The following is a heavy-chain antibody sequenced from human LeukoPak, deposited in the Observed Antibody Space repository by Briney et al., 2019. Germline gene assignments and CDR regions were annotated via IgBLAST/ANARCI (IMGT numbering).Heavy chain of an antibody. Sequence: SCKASGYTFTSYGISWVRQAPGKGLEWVSAISGSGGSTYYADSVKGRFTISRDNSKNTLYLQMNSLRAEDTAVYYCAKEGGYSSSWYAGAFDIWGQGTMVTVSS. J-gene: IGHJ3*02. CDR2: ISGSGGST. V-gene: IGHV3-23*01. D-gene: IGHD6-13*01. CDR1: GYTFTSYG. CDR3: AKEGGYSSSWYAGAFDI.